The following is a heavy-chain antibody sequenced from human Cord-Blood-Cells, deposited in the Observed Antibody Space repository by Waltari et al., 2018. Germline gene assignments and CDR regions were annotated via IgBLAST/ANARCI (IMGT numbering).Heavy chain of an antibody. CDR2: IYYSGST. CDR3: ARHVRGYSSSSNWYFDL. D-gene: IGHD6-6*01. CDR1: GGSISTSSYY. V-gene: IGHV4-39*01. J-gene: IGHJ2*01. Sequence: QLQLQESGPGLVKPSEPLSLTCTVSGGSISTSSYYWGWIRQPPRKGLEWIGSIYYSGSTDYNPSLKSRVTISVDTSKNQFSLKLSSVTAADTAVYYCARHVRGYSSSSNWYFDLWGRGTLVTVSS.